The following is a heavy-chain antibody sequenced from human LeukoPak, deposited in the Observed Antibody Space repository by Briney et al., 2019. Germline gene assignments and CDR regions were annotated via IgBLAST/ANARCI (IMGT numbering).Heavy chain of an antibody. J-gene: IGHJ3*02. CDR1: GGSISSYY. D-gene: IGHD2-15*01. V-gene: IGHV4-59*01. CDR3: ARPYCSGGGCYSDVFDI. CDR2: IYYSGST. Sequence: TSATLSLTCTVSGGSISSYYWSWIRQPPGKGLEWIGYIYYSGSTNYNPSLKSRVTISVDTSKNQFSLKLSSVTAADTAVYYCARPYCSGGGCYSDVFDIWGQGTMVTVSS.